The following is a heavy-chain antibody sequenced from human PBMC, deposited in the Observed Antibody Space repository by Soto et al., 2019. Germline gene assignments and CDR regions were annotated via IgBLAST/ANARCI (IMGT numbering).Heavy chain of an antibody. Sequence: QVQLVESGGGVVQPGRSLRLSCAASGFTFSSFGMYWVRQAPGKGLEWVAVASDDGSYKYYADSVKGRFTISRDNSKNTLYLQMTSLRAEDTAVYYCAKERSVVAKTPDCDYWGQGTLVTVSS. CDR1: GFTFSSFG. V-gene: IGHV3-30*18. CDR2: ASDDGSYK. CDR3: AKERSVVAKTPDCDY. J-gene: IGHJ4*02. D-gene: IGHD5-12*01.